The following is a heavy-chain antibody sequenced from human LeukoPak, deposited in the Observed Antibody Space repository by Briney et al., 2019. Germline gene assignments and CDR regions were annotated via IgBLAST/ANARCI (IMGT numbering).Heavy chain of an antibody. J-gene: IGHJ5*02. V-gene: IGHV3-66*01. CDR3: AKGLAYTGYDYWFDA. CDR1: GFTFSSYE. D-gene: IGHD5-12*01. Sequence: PGGSLRLSCAASGFTFSSYEMNWVRQAPGKGLEWVSIIYSGGTSYYADSVKGRFTISRDNSKNTLYLQMSSLRAADTAVYYCAKGLAYTGYDYWFDAWGQGTLVTVSS. CDR2: IYSGGTS.